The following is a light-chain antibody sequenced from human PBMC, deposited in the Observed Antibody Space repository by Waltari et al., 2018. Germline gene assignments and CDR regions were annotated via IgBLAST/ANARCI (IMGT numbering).Light chain of an antibody. J-gene: IGKJ3*01. CDR2: LVS. V-gene: IGKV2-28*01. Sequence: IVMTQSPLSLPVTPGEPASISCRPSQSLLHHTGYNYLDWYLSKPGQSPQLLIYLVSNRASGVPDRFSGSGSGTDFTLKISRVEAEDVGVYYCMQALQTSFTFGPGTKVDIK. CDR3: MQALQTSFT. CDR1: QSLLHHTGYNY.